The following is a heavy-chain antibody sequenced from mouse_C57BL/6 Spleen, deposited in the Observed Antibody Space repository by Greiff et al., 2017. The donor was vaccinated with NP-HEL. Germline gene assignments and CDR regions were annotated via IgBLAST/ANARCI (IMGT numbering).Heavy chain of an antibody. V-gene: IGHV5-17*01. CDR2: ISSGSSTI. Sequence: EVHLVESGGGLVKPGGSLKLSCAASGFTFSDYGMHWVRQAPEKGLEWVAYISSGSSTIYYVDTVKGRFTISRDNAKNTLFLQMTSLRSEDTAMYYCARLGLRRGYFDVWGTGTTVTVSS. CDR3: ARLGLRRGYFDV. CDR1: GFTFSDYG. J-gene: IGHJ1*03. D-gene: IGHD2-4*01.